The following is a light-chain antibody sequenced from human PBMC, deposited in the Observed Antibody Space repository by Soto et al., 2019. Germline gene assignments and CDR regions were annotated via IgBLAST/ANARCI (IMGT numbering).Light chain of an antibody. J-gene: IGKJ4*01. Sequence: DIQLTQSPSFLSASVGDRVTITCRASQTIASYLAWYQQKPGKAPKLLIYAASTLQSGVPSRFSGSGSGTEFTLTINSLQPEDFATYYCHQLNYRPFGGGTKVEI. CDR3: HQLNYRP. V-gene: IGKV1-9*01. CDR2: AAS. CDR1: QTIASY.